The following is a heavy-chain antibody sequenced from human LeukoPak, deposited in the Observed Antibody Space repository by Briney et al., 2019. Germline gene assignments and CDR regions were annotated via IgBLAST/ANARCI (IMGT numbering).Heavy chain of an antibody. CDR2: IWYDGSNK. D-gene: IGHD6-13*01. J-gene: IGHJ6*03. CDR1: GFPFSTYG. V-gene: IGHV3-33*03. Sequence: GSLRLSCAASGFPFSTYGMHWVRQAPGRGLEWVAFIWYDGSNKYYADSVKGRFTISRDNAKNLLYLHMNSLRVEDTAVYYCAKVDRGDYSSSPVPYYNYYMNVWGKGTTVTVSS. CDR3: AKVDRGDYSSSPVPYYNYYMNV.